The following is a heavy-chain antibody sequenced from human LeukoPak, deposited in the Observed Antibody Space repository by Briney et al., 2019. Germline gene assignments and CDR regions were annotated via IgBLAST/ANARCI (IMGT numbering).Heavy chain of an antibody. J-gene: IGHJ5*02. V-gene: IGHV3-21*01. CDR3: ASLWFGVFDP. CDR2: ISSSSSYI. D-gene: IGHD3-10*01. CDR1: GFTFSSYS. Sequence: PGGSLRLSCAASGFTFSSYSMNWVRQAPGKGLEWVSSISSSSSYIYYADSVKGRFTISGDNAKNSLYLQMNSLRAEDTAVYYCASLWFGVFDPWGQGTLVTVSS.